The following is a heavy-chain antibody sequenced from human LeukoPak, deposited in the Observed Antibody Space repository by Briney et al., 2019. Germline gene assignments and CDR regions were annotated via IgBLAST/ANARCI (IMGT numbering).Heavy chain of an antibody. V-gene: IGHV4-59*01. J-gene: IGHJ5*02. CDR2: IYYSGST. Sequence: SETLSLTCTVSGGSINNYYWSWIRQPPGMGLEWIGYIYYSGSTNYNPSLKSRVTISVDTSKKQFSLNLSSVTAADTAVYYCAREPDIVVVPAARSRRFDPWGQGTLVTVSS. CDR3: AREPDIVVVPAARSRRFDP. CDR1: GGSINNYY. D-gene: IGHD2-2*01.